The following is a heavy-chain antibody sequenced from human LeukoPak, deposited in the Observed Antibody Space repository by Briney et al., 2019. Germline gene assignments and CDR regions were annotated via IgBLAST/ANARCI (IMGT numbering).Heavy chain of an antibody. CDR2: GYHSGST. CDR1: GISISSYY. J-gene: IGHJ4*02. Sequence: PSETLSLTCTVSGISISSYYWSWIRQPPGKGLERIGYGYHSGSTNYNPSLKSRVTISVATYKKQFSLKLTSVTAADTALYYCARGDGYNYYWGQGTLVTVSS. CDR3: ARGDGYNYY. V-gene: IGHV4-59*01. D-gene: IGHD5-24*01.